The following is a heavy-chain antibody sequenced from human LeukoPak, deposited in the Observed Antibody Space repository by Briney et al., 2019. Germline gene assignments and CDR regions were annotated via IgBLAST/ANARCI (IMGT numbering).Heavy chain of an antibody. CDR1: GYSFTTYW. V-gene: IGHV5-51*01. J-gene: IGHJ4*02. CDR3: ARQPLVRDCGGDCEFDY. Sequence: GESLKISCKGSGYSFTTYWIGWVRQMPGKGLEWMGIIYPGDSNTRYSPSFQGQVTISADKSISTAYLQWTSLKASDTAIYYCARQPLVRDCGGDCEFDYWGQGTRVSVSS. CDR2: IYPGDSNT. D-gene: IGHD2-21*02.